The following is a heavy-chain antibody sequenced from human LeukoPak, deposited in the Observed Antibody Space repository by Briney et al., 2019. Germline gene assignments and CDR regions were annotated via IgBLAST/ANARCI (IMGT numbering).Heavy chain of an antibody. CDR1: GFTVSSNY. Sequence: GGSLRLSCAASGFTVSSNYMSWVRQDPGKGLEWVSVIYSGGSTYYADSVKGRFTISRDNSKNTLYLQMNSLRAEDTAVYYCARGQYSSTWYFDYWGQGTLVAVSS. J-gene: IGHJ4*02. V-gene: IGHV3-53*01. CDR3: ARGQYSSTWYFDY. CDR2: IYSGGST. D-gene: IGHD6-13*01.